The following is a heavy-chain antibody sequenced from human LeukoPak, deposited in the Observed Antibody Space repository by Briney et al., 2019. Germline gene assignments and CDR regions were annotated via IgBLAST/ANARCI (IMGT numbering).Heavy chain of an antibody. J-gene: IGHJ6*03. CDR1: GGSISSSSYY. D-gene: IGHD2-15*01. CDR3: ASVVGGYYYMDV. V-gene: IGHV4-39*07. CDR2: IYYSGST. Sequence: SETLSLTCNVSGGSISSSSYYWGWIRQPPGKGLEWIGSIYYSGSTYYNPSLKSRVTISVDTPRDQFSLKLSSVTAADTAVYYCASVVGGYYYMDVWGKGTTVTISS.